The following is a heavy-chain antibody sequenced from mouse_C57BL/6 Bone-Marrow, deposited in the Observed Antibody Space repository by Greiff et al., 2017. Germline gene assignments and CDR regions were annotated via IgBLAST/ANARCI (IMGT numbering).Heavy chain of an antibody. V-gene: IGHV5-9-1*02. J-gene: IGHJ1*03. CDR2: ISSGGDYI. CDR3: TRSDYGSSSPGFDV. CDR1: GFTFSSYA. Sequence: EVQVVESGEGLVKPGGSLKLSCAASGFTFSSYAMSWVRQTPEKRLEWVAYISSGGDYIYYADTVKGRFTISRDNARNTLYLQMSSLKSEDTAMYYGTRSDYGSSSPGFDVWGTGTTVTVSS. D-gene: IGHD1-1*01.